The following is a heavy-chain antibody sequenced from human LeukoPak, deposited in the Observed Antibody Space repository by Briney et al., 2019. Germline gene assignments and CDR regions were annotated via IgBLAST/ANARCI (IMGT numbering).Heavy chain of an antibody. J-gene: IGHJ4*02. CDR3: AKAPVTTCSGAYCYPFDY. Sequence: PGGSLRLSCAASGLTISSNYMNWVRQAPGKGLEWVSVIYSGGSTYYADSVKGRFTISRDSSKDTLYLQMNSLRAGDAAVYYCAKAPVTTCSGAYCYPFDYWSQGTLVTVSS. D-gene: IGHD2-15*01. CDR2: IYSGGST. CDR1: GLTISSNY. V-gene: IGHV3-53*01.